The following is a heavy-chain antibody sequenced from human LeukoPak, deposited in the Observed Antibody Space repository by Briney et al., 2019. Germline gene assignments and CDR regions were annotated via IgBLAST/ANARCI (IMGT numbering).Heavy chain of an antibody. CDR1: GFTFSTYA. J-gene: IGHJ4*02. CDR3: ARWYSSTWHSPPYSFDY. D-gene: IGHD6-13*01. V-gene: IGHV3-64*01. CDR2: ISSNGGST. Sequence: PGGSLRLSCAASGFTFSTYAMHWVRQAPGKGLEYVSAISSNGGSTYHANSVRGRFTISRDNSKNTLYLQMGSLTAEDMAVYYCARWYSSTWHSPPYSFDYWAREPWSPSPQ.